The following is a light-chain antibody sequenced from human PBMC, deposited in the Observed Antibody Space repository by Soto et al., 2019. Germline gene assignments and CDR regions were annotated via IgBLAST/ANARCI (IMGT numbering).Light chain of an antibody. Sequence: EIVLTQSPATLSFSPGERSTLSCRASQSVSSYLAWYQQKPGQAPRLLIYDASSRATGIPDRFSGSGSGTDFTLTISRLEPEDFAVYYCQQYGSSPGTFGQGTKVDIK. J-gene: IGKJ1*01. V-gene: IGKV3-20*01. CDR2: DAS. CDR1: QSVSSY. CDR3: QQYGSSPGT.